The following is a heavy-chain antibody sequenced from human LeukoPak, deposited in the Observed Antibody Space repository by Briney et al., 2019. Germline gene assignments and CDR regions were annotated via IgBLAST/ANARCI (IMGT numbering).Heavy chain of an antibody. CDR3: AGSPTITIFGGYYGMDV. D-gene: IGHD3-3*01. CDR1: GGSISSYY. CDR2: IYYSGST. J-gene: IGHJ6*02. V-gene: IGHV4-59*01. Sequence: SETLYLTFTDSGGSISSYYWSWIRQPPGKRLHWIGYIYYSGSTNYNPSLKSRVTISVDTSKNQFSLKLSSVTAADTAVYYCAGSPTITIFGGYYGMDVWGQGTTVTVSS.